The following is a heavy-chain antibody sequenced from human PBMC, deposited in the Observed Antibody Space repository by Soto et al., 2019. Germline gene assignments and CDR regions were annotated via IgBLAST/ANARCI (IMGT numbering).Heavy chain of an antibody. V-gene: IGHV4-39*01. Sequence: SETLSLTCTVSGGSIGSSSYYWGWIRQPPGKGLEWIGSIYYSGSTYYNPSLKSRVTISVDTSKNQFSLKLSSVTAADTAVYYCARRLYYDSSGFEGGGMDVWGQGTTVTAP. J-gene: IGHJ6*02. D-gene: IGHD3-22*01. CDR2: IYYSGST. CDR1: GGSIGSSSYY. CDR3: ARRLYYDSSGFEGGGMDV.